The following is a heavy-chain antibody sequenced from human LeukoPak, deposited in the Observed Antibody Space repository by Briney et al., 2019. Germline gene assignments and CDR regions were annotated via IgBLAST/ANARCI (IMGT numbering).Heavy chain of an antibody. CDR1: GFPFSNYG. Sequence: GGSLRLSCAASGFPFSNYGMSWVRQPPGKGLEWVSAISGSGDTTYFADSVKGRFTISRNNSKNTLYLQMNSLRAEDTAVYYCAKDRVGATLYFDFWGQGTLLTVSS. CDR2: ISGSGDTT. J-gene: IGHJ4*02. V-gene: IGHV3-23*01. CDR3: AKDRVGATLYFDF. D-gene: IGHD1-26*01.